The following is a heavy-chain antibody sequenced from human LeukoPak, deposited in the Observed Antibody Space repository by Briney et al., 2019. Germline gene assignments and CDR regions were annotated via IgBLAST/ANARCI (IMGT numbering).Heavy chain of an antibody. D-gene: IGHD2-8*01. CDR3: ARAHLYCTNGVCTPVSFDY. Sequence: ASVKVSCKASGYTFTSYYMHWVRQAPGQGLEWMGIINPSGGSTSYAQKFQGRVTMTRDTSISTAYMELSRLRSDDTAVYYCARAHLYCTNGVCTPVSFDYWGQGTLVTVSS. CDR1: GYTFTSYY. J-gene: IGHJ4*02. CDR2: INPSGGST. V-gene: IGHV1-46*01.